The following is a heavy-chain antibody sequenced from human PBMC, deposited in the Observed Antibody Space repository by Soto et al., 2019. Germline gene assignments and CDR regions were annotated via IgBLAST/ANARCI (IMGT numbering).Heavy chain of an antibody. J-gene: IGHJ4*02. V-gene: IGHV2-5*02. D-gene: IGHD6-19*01. CDR1: GFSLNTGGVG. CDR3: ARRRGGFGGGWTTPYFDD. Sequence: QITLKESGPTVVKPTQTLTLTCSLSGFSLNTGGVGVGWIRQTPGKALEWLAVIYWDDDKSWNPSLRDRLTINRDASDDQVVLTVTNMDPVDTGTYYCARRRGGFGGGWTTPYFDDWGQGTLVTVSS. CDR2: IYWDDDK.